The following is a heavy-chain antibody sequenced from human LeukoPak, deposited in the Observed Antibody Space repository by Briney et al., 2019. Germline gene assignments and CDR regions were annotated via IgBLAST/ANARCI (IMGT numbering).Heavy chain of an antibody. J-gene: IGHJ3*02. CDR3: ARAFVYYGGNPGAFDI. Sequence: PGGSLRLSCAASGFTVSSNYMSWVRQAPGKGLEWVSVLYSGGSTYYADSVKGRFTISRDSSKNTLYLQMNSLRAEDTAMYYCARAFVYYGGNPGAFDIWGQGTMVTVSS. CDR2: LYSGGST. D-gene: IGHD4-23*01. V-gene: IGHV3-53*01. CDR1: GFTVSSNY.